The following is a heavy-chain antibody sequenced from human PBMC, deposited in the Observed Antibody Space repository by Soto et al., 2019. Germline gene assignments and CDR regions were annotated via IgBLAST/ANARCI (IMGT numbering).Heavy chain of an antibody. D-gene: IGHD1-26*01. CDR1: GGSISSGGYY. Sequence: PSETLSLTCTVSGGSISSGGYYWSWIRQHPGKGLEWIGYIYYSGSTYYNPSLKSRVTISVDTSKNQFSLKLSSVTAADTAVYYCARDILGSGSSKPSNYYGMDVWGQGTTVTVSS. J-gene: IGHJ6*02. CDR3: ARDILGSGSSKPSNYYGMDV. V-gene: IGHV4-31*03. CDR2: IYYSGST.